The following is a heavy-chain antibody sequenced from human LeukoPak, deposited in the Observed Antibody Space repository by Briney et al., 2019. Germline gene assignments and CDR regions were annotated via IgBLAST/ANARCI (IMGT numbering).Heavy chain of an antibody. V-gene: IGHV3-7*01. J-gene: IGHJ4*02. D-gene: IGHD6-13*01. CDR1: GFTFSSYW. CDR2: IKQDGSEK. Sequence: GGSLRLSCAASGFTFSSYWMSWVRQAPGKGLEWVANIKQDGSEKYYVDSVKGRFTISRDNAKNSLYLQMNSLRAEDTAVYYCARGVSGRYPYCDYWGQGTLVTVSS. CDR3: ARGVSGRYPYCDY.